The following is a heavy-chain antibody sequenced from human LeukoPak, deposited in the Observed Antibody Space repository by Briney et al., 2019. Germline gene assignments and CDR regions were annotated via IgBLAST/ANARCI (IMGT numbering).Heavy chain of an antibody. J-gene: IGHJ4*02. D-gene: IGHD5-18*01. Sequence: GGSLRLSCAASGFTFSSYSMNWVRQAPGKGLEWVSSISSSSSYIYYADSVKGRFTISRDNAKDSLYLQMNSLRAEDTAVYYCARGGGYSYGYESILWWGQGTLVTVSS. CDR1: GFTFSSYS. CDR2: ISSSSSYI. CDR3: ARGGGYSYGYESILW. V-gene: IGHV3-21*01.